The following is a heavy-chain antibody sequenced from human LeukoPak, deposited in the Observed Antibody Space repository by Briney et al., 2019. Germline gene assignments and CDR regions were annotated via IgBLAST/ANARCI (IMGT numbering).Heavy chain of an antibody. CDR1: GFTFSDYY. V-gene: IGHV3-11*01. CDR2: ISSSGSTI. J-gene: IGHJ4*02. Sequence: TGGSLRLSCAASGFTFSDYYMSWIRQAPGKGLEWVSYISSSGSTIYYADSVKGRFTISRDNSKNTVSLHMNSLRAEDSAIYRCARAYDKAYDYWGQGTLVTVSS. D-gene: IGHD2-21*01. CDR3: ARAYDKAYDY.